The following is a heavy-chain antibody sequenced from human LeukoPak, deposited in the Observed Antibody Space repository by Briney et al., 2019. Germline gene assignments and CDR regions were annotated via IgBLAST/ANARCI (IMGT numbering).Heavy chain of an antibody. CDR2: IYPGDSDT. J-gene: IGHJ5*02. CDR3: ARIGVLRFLEWLPNWFDP. V-gene: IGHV5-51*01. Sequence: GESLKISFKGSGYSFTSYWIGWVRPMPGKGVEWMGIIYPGDSDTRYSPSFQGQVTISADKSIRNAYLQWSSLKASDAAMYYCARIGVLRFLEWLPNWFDPWGQGTLVTVSS. D-gene: IGHD3-3*01. CDR1: GYSFTSYW.